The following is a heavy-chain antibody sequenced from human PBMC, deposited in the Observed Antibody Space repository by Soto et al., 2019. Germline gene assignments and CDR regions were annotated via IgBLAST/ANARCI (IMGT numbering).Heavy chain of an antibody. V-gene: IGHV3-23*01. D-gene: IGHD6-19*01. J-gene: IGHJ4*02. Sequence: PGGSLRLSXAASGFTFSSYAMTWVRQAPGKGLEWVSSISGSGGSTYNADSAKGRFTISRDNSKNTLYLQMNSLRAEDTAVYYCARTVAGDYWGQGTLVTVSS. CDR1: GFTFSSYA. CDR2: ISGSGGST. CDR3: ARTVAGDY.